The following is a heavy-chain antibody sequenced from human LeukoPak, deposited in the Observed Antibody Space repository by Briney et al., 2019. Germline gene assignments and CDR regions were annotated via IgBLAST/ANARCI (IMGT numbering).Heavy chain of an antibody. CDR3: ARVGGNDSTGHYSVDY. CDR1: GYSITSVYW. V-gene: IGHV4-38-2*01. J-gene: IGHJ4*02. D-gene: IGHD3-22*01. CDR2: LHHSGST. Sequence: PSETLSLACAVSGYSITSVYWWGWIRQTPGRGLEWIAGLHHSGSTSYNPSLKSRVTISVDTSKNQFSLRLSSVTAADTAVYYCARVGGNDSTGHYSVDYWGQGTLVTVSS.